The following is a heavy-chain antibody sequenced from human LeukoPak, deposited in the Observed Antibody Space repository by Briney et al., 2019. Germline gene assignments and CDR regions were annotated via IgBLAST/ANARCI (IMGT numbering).Heavy chain of an antibody. V-gene: IGHV4-38-2*01. CDR2: IYHSGST. CDR1: GYSISSGYY. Sequence: SETLSLTCAVSGYSISSGYYWGWIRQPPGKGLEWIGSIYHSGSTYYNPSLKSRVIISVDTSKNQFSLKLSSVTAADTAVYYCARQSITMVRGVIPLGYWGQGTLVTVSS. D-gene: IGHD3-10*01. CDR3: ARQSITMVRGVIPLGY. J-gene: IGHJ4*02.